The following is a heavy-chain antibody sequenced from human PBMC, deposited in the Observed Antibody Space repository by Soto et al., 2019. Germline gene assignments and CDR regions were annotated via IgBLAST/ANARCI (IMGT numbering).Heavy chain of an antibody. Sequence: EVQLLESGGGLAQPGGSLRLSCAASGFIFSSFAMSWVRQAPGKGLEWVSTISGSDGSTYYADSVQGRFIISRDNSKNTLSLQMKSLRAEDTAVYYCAKDRFCSGGSCYTDYWGQGTLFTVSS. V-gene: IGHV3-23*01. D-gene: IGHD2-15*01. CDR2: ISGSDGST. CDR1: GFIFSSFA. CDR3: AKDRFCSGGSCYTDY. J-gene: IGHJ4*02.